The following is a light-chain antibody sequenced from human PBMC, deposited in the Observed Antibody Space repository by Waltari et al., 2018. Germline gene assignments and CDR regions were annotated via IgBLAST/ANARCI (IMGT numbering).Light chain of an antibody. CDR3: QQRSNWPLMYT. V-gene: IGKV2-30*02. CDR2: KVS. Sequence: DVVMTQFPLSLPVTLGQPASISCRSSQSLVHSDGNTYLNWILQRPGQSPRRLIYKVSRRDAGVPDRLSGSGSGTDFTLKISRVEAEDFAVYYCQQRSNWPLMYTFGQGTKLEIK. CDR1: QSLVHSDGNTY. J-gene: IGKJ2*01.